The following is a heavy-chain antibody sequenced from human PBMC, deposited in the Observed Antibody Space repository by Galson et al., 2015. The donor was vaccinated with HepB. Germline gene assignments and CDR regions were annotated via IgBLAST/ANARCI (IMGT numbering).Heavy chain of an antibody. D-gene: IGHD2/OR15-2a*01. J-gene: IGHJ4*02. CDR2: ISAYNGNT. CDR1: GYTFTSYG. V-gene: IGHV1-18*01. CDR3: ARGVGGILGAYYFDY. Sequence: SVKVSCKASGYTFTSYGISWVRQAPGQGLEWMGWISAYNGNTNYAQKPQGRVTMTTDTSTSTAYMELRSLRSDDTAVYYCARGVGGILGAYYFDYWGQGTLVTVSS.